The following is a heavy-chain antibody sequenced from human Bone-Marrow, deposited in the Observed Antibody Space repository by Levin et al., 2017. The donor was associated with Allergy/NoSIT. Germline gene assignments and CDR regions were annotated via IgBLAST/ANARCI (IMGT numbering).Heavy chain of an antibody. D-gene: IGHD6-13*01. V-gene: IGHV2-26*01. Sequence: GSGPTLVKPTETLTLTCTVSGFSLSNARMGVSWIRQPPGKALEWLAHIFSNDEKSYSTSLKSRLTISKDTSKSQVVLTMTNMDPVDTATYYCARILAGTTAAGKVTFDYWGQGTLVTVSS. CDR3: ARILAGTTAAGKVTFDY. CDR1: GFSLSNARMG. J-gene: IGHJ4*02. CDR2: IFSNDEK.